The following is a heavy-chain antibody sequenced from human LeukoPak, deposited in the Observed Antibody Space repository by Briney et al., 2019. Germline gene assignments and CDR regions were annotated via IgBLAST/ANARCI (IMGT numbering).Heavy chain of an antibody. CDR2: INPNSGGT. CDR3: TRGPTNYFDSSAYYAYSDY. Sequence: ASVKVSCKASGYTFTGYYMHWVRQAPGQGLEWMGWINPNSGGTNYAQNFQDRVTMTRDTSINTAYMELNRLTSDDTAVYYCTRGPTNYFDSSAYYAYSDYWGQGTLVTVSS. D-gene: IGHD3-22*01. V-gene: IGHV1-2*02. J-gene: IGHJ4*02. CDR1: GYTFTGYY.